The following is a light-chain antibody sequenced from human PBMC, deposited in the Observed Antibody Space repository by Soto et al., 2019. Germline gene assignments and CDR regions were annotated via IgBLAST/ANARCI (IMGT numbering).Light chain of an antibody. CDR2: GAS. J-gene: IGKJ4*01. V-gene: IGKV1-17*03. Sequence: DIRMTQSPSAMSSSLGDRFTITCRASQGISNSLAWFQQKPGRVPKRLIYGASTLQSWAPSRFSGSASGAAFTLTISSLQPEDFATYYCLQYNSYPFTFGGGTKVDIK. CDR3: LQYNSYPFT. CDR1: QGISNS.